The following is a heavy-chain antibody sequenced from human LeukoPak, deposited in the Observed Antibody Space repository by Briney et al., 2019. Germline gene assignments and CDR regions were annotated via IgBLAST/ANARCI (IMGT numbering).Heavy chain of an antibody. CDR3: ARGLSYAVAYGDY. V-gene: IGHV3-74*01. J-gene: IGHJ4*02. CDR1: GFIFSDYW. CDR2: INRDGTGT. D-gene: IGHD6-19*01. Sequence: GGSLRLSCAPSGFIFSDYWFHWVRHTPGQGLVWVAAINRDGTGTSHADSVRGRFTVSRDNAKNTLYLQLNSLRADDTAVYYCARGLSYAVAYGDYWGQGTLVTVSS.